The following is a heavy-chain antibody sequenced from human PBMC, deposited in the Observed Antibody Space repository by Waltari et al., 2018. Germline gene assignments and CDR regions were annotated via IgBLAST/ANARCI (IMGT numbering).Heavy chain of an antibody. CDR1: GYSISSGYY. J-gene: IGHJ4*02. CDR2: IYHSGST. D-gene: IGHD6-6*01. CDR3: ARLRGEYSSSSNY. Sequence: QVQLQESGPGLVKPSETLSLTCAVSGYSISSGYYWGWIRQPPGKGLEWIGSIYHSGSTYYNPSLKSRVTISVDTSKNQFSLKLSSVTAADTAVYYCARLRGEYSSSSNYWGQGTLVTVSS. V-gene: IGHV4-38-2*01.